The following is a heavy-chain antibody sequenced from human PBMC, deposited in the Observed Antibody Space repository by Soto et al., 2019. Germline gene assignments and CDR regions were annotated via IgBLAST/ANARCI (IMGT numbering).Heavy chain of an antibody. Sequence: QVQLVESGGGVVQPGRSLRLSCAASGFTFSTYGMHWVRQAPGKGLEWVAVISYDGSNKYCADSVKVRFTISRDNSKNTLFLQMNSLKAEDTAVYYCAKELGRYCSGGGCYYFDYWGQGTLVTVSS. D-gene: IGHD2-15*01. CDR3: AKELGRYCSGGGCYYFDY. V-gene: IGHV3-30*18. CDR1: GFTFSTYG. J-gene: IGHJ4*02. CDR2: ISYDGSNK.